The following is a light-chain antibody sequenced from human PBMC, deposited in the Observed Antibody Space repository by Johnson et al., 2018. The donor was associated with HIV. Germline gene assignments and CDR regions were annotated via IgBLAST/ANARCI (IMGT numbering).Light chain of an antibody. Sequence: LTQPPSVSAAPGQRVTISCSGSSSNIGNFYVSWYQPLPETAPKLLIYKTNDRPSGIPDRFSGPKSVPSAPLAIPGLPTGDAADYYCGTWDSSLNTEVFGTGTKVTVL. CDR1: SSNIGNFY. CDR2: KTN. J-gene: IGLJ1*01. V-gene: IGLV1-51*02. CDR3: GTWDSSLNTEV.